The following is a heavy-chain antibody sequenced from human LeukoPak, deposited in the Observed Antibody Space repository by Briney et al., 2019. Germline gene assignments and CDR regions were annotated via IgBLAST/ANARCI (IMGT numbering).Heavy chain of an antibody. V-gene: IGHV3-20*04. D-gene: IGHD4-17*01. CDR1: GFTFDYYG. J-gene: IGHJ4*02. CDR3: ARDRTVTTSLFYY. Sequence: PGGSLRLSCAASGFTFDYYGMSWVRQAPGKGLEWVSGINWNGGSTHYADSVKGRFTISRDNAKNSLYLQMNSLRAEVTALYYCARDRTVTTSLFYYWGQGTLVTVSS. CDR2: INWNGGST.